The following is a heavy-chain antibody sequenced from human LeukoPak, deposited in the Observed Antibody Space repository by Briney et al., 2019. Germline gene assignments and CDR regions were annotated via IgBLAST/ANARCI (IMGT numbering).Heavy chain of an antibody. Sequence: SETLSLTCTVSGGSIRSSSYYWGWIRQPPGKGPEWIGSIYYSGSTYYNPSLKSRVTMSIDTSKNQFSLILSSVTAADTAVYYCARGPGCSGGSCNPIYYYYKDFWGKGTTVTVSS. CDR3: ARGPGCSGGSCNPIYYYYKDF. V-gene: IGHV4-39*07. CDR1: GGSIRSSSYY. D-gene: IGHD2-15*01. CDR2: IYYSGST. J-gene: IGHJ6*03.